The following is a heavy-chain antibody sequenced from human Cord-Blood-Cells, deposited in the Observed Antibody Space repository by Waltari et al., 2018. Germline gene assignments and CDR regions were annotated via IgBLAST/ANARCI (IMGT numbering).Heavy chain of an antibody. D-gene: IGHD6-6*01. CDR1: GGSISSGGYS. J-gene: IGHJ3*02. CDR3: ARGVAARGPPDAFDI. Sequence: QLQLQESGSGLVQPSQTLSLTCAVSGGSISSGGYSWSWIRQPTGKGLELIWYIYHSGSTYYNPSLKSRVTISVDRSKNQFSLKLSSVTAADTAVYYCARGVAARGPPDAFDIWGQGTMVTVSS. V-gene: IGHV4-30-2*01. CDR2: IYHSGST.